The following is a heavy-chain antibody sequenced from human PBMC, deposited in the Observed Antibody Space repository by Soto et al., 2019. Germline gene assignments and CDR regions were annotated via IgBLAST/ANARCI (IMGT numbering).Heavy chain of an antibody. CDR3: ARDRVAVAVAFDI. V-gene: IGHV3-21*01. CDR1: GFTFSSYS. J-gene: IGHJ3*02. D-gene: IGHD6-19*01. CDR2: ISSSSSYI. Sequence: PVGSLRLSSAASGFTFSSYSMNWVRQAPGKGLEWVSSISSSSSYIYYADSVKGRFTISRDNAKNSLYLQMNSLRAEDTAVYYCARDRVAVAVAFDIWGQGTVVTVS.